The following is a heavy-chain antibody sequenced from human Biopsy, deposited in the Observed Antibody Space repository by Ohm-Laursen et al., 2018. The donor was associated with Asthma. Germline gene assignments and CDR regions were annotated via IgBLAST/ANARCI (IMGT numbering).Heavy chain of an antibody. V-gene: IGHV3-20*01. J-gene: IGHJ4*02. CDR3: GRDMGGFGSGWFPVEF. D-gene: IGHD6-19*01. CDR1: GFTFDDYG. Sequence: SLRLSCAAPGFTFDDYGMSWVRQAPGKGLDWVSGINWNGGSTGYADSVKGRFTISRDNAKNSLYLQMNSLRAEDTALYHCGRDMGGFGSGWFPVEFWGQGTLVTDSS. CDR2: INWNGGST.